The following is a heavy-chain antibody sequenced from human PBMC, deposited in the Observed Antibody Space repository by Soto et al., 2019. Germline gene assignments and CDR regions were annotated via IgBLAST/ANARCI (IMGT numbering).Heavy chain of an antibody. CDR1: GFTFSSYW. Sequence: EVQLVESGGGLVQPGGSLRLSCAASGFTFSSYWMHWVRQAPGKGLVWVSRINSDGSSTSYADSVKGRFTISRDNAKNTLDLQMHSLRAEDTAVYYCARGGRLNWYFDLWGRGNLVTVSS. V-gene: IGHV3-74*01. D-gene: IGHD1-26*01. CDR3: ARGGRLNWYFDL. CDR2: INSDGSST. J-gene: IGHJ2*01.